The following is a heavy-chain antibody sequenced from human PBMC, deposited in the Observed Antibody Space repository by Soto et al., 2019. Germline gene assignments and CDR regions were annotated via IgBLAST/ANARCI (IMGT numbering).Heavy chain of an antibody. D-gene: IGHD2-15*01. Sequence: EVQLVESGGGLVQPRGSLRLSCAASGFTFSNYWMYWVRQAPGKGLEWVSRINSDGSVSSYADSVKGRLTISRDNVKNTLYLQMDSLRAEDTAVYYCARGDYVGGTCYSLAGSFYYDMDVWGKGTTVTVFS. CDR2: INSDGSVS. CDR3: ARGDYVGGTCYSLAGSFYYDMDV. CDR1: GFTFSNYW. V-gene: IGHV3-74*02. J-gene: IGHJ6*03.